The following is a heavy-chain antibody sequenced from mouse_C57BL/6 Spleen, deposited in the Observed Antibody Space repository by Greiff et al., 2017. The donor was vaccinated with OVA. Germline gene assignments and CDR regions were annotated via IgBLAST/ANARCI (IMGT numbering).Heavy chain of an antibody. CDR3: ARGDFITTGRGYFDV. J-gene: IGHJ1*03. CDR1: GYTFTSYT. CDR2: INPSSGYT. D-gene: IGHD1-1*01. Sequence: QVQLQQSGADLARPGASVKMSCKASGYTFTSYTMPWVNQRPGPGLEWIGYINPSSGYTKSTQKFKDKATLTADKSSSTAYMQLSSLTSEDSAVYYGARGDFITTGRGYFDVWGTGTTVTVSS. V-gene: IGHV1-4*01.